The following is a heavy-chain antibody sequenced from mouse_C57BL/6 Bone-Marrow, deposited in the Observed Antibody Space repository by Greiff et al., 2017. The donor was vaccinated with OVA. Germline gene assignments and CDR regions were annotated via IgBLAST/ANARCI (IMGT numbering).Heavy chain of an antibody. CDR1: GYTFTSYG. CDR2: IYPRSGNT. Sequence: VQLVESGAELARPGASVKLSCKASGYTFTSYGISWVKQRTGQGLEWIGEIYPRSGNTYYNEKFKGKATLTADKSSSTAYMELRSLTSEDSAVYFCARSGLRRGTLDYWGQGTTLTVSS. J-gene: IGHJ2*01. CDR3: ARSGLRRGTLDY. D-gene: IGHD2-2*01. V-gene: IGHV1-81*01.